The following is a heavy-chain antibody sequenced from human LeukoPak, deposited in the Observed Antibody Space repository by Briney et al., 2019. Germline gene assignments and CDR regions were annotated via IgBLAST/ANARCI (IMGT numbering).Heavy chain of an antibody. CDR2: INPNSGGT. D-gene: IGHD2-2*01. CDR3: ARDTECIRPNQQADS. CDR1: GYTFTGYY. V-gene: IGHV1-2*02. Sequence: ASVTVSCKASGYTFTGYYMHWVRQAPGQGLEWMGWINPNSGGTNYAQKLQGRVTITRDTSSSTAYMQLSSLRSEDTAVYYCARDTECIRPNQQADS. J-gene: IGHJ5*01.